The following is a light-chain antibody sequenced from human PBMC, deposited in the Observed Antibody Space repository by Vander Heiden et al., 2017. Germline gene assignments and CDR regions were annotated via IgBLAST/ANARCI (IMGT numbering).Light chain of an antibody. CDR3: QVWDSATDPV. CDR2: DDI. Sequence: SYVLNQPPSVSVAPGQTARITCGGNYIGSKSVHWYQQKPGQAPVLVVSDDIDRPSGIPERFSGANSGNPATLTISRVEAGDEADYYCQVWDSATDPVFGGGTRLTVL. J-gene: IGLJ2*01. V-gene: IGLV3-21*02. CDR1: YIGSKS.